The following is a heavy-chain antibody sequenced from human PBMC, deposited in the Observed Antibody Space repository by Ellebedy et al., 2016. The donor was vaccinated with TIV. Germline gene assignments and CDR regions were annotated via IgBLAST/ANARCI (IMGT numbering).Heavy chain of an antibody. D-gene: IGHD2-15*01. CDR3: AKGRGGSSYSSLEV. Sequence: PGGSLRLSCAASGFTFSNYAMNWVRQAPGKGPEWVAVTSGSSDSRDYADSVKGRFTISRDNSQNTRYLQMNSLRAEDTAVYYCAKGRGGSSYSSLEVWGQGTTVTVSS. V-gene: IGHV3-23*01. CDR1: GFTFSNYA. CDR2: TSGSSDSR. J-gene: IGHJ6*02.